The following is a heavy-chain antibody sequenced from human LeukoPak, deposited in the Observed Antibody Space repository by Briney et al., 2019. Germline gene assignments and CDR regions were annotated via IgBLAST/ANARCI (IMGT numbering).Heavy chain of an antibody. CDR3: AKGGFSDPITPASFFDY. CDR2: IWYDGSNK. CDR1: GFTFSSYG. D-gene: IGHD3-10*01. J-gene: IGHJ4*02. V-gene: IGHV3-33*06. Sequence: PGRSLRLSCAASGFTFSSYGMHWVRQAPGKGLEWVAVIWYDGSNKYYADSVKGRFTTSRDNSKNTLYLQMNSLRAEDTAVYYCAKGGFSDPITPASFFDYWGQGTPVTVSS.